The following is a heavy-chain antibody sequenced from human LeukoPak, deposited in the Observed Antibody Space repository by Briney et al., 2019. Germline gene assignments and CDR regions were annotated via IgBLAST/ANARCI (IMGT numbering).Heavy chain of an antibody. J-gene: IGHJ4*02. CDR1: GFTFSTFG. D-gene: IGHD3-9*01. V-gene: IGHV3-30*02. Sequence: GGSLRLSCAASGFAASGFTFSTFGMPWVRQAPGKGLEWVAFIRYDGTNKYYADSVKGRFTISRDDSKNTLYLQMNGLRAEDTAVYYCAKGYYFDILSGYSSLDSWGQGTLVTVSS. CDR3: AKGYYFDILSGYSSLDS. CDR2: IRYDGTNK.